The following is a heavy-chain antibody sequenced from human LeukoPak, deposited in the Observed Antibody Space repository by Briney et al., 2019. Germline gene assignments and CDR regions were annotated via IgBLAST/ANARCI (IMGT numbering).Heavy chain of an antibody. CDR3: AREGGLGIDY. Sequence: SQTLSLTCAISGDSVSDKSAAWNWIRQSPSRGLEWLGRTYYRSKWYSDYAVSVKSRITINPDTSKNQFALQLNSVTPDDTAVYYCAREGGLGIDYWGQGTLVTVSS. CDR1: GDSVSDKSAA. V-gene: IGHV6-1*01. J-gene: IGHJ4*02. CDR2: TYYRSKWYS. D-gene: IGHD3-16*01.